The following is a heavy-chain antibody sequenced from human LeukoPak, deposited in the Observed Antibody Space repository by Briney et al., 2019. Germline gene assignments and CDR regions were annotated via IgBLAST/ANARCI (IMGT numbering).Heavy chain of an antibody. Sequence: GGSLRLSCAASGFTVSSNYMSWVRQAPGKGLEWVSVIYSGGSTYYADSVKGRFTISRDNSKNTLYLQTNSLRAEDTAVYYCARHSGYKTGFDPWGQGTLVTISS. CDR2: IYSGGST. D-gene: IGHD5-12*01. V-gene: IGHV3-53*01. CDR3: ARHSGYKTGFDP. CDR1: GFTVSSNY. J-gene: IGHJ5*02.